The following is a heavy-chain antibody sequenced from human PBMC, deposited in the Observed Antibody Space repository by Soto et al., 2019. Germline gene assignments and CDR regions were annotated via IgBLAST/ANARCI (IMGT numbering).Heavy chain of an antibody. Sequence: ETLSLTCTVSGGSISSSSYYWGWIRQPPGKGLEWIGSIFYSGSTYYNPSLKSRVTISVDTSKNQFSLKLSSVTAADTAVYYCARHLTYCSAGSCYSDFPYYVMDVWGQGTTVTVSS. CDR2: IFYSGST. CDR3: ARHLTYCSAGSCYSDFPYYVMDV. CDR1: GGSISSSSYY. V-gene: IGHV4-39*01. D-gene: IGHD2-15*01. J-gene: IGHJ6*02.